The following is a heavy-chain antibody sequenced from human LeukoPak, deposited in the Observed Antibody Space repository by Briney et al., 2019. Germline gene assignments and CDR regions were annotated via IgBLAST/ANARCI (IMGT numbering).Heavy chain of an antibody. CDR2: INHSGST. D-gene: IGHD6-13*01. V-gene: IGHV4-34*01. Sequence: SETLSLTCAVYGGSLSGYYWSWIRHPPGKGLEWIGEINHSGSTNYNPSLKSRVTISVDTSKNKFSLKLSSVTAADTAVYYWARDSSSRYNYYNYMDVWGKGTTVTVSS. CDR3: ARDSSSRYNYYNYMDV. CDR1: GGSLSGYY. J-gene: IGHJ6*03.